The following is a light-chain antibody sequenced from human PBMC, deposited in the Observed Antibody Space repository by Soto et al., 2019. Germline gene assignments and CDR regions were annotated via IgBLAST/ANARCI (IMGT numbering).Light chain of an antibody. CDR3: QHYNSYSEA. V-gene: IGKV1-5*01. Sequence: DIQMTQSPPTLSGSVGDRVTITCRASQSISSWLAWYQQKPGKAPKLLIYDASSLESGVPSRFSGSGSGTEFTLTISSLQPDDFATYYCQHYNSYSEAFGQGTKVDIK. J-gene: IGKJ1*01. CDR1: QSISSW. CDR2: DAS.